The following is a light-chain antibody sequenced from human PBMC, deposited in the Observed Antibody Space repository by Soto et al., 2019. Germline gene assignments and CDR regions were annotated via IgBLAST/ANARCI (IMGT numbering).Light chain of an antibody. V-gene: IGKV1-33*01. J-gene: IGKJ2*01. CDR2: DAS. CDR3: QQYDNLPYT. CDR1: PEISNY. Sequence: DIQMTQSPSSLSVSVGDRVTITFQASPEISNYLNWYQQKPGKAPKLLIYDASNLETGVPSRFSGSRSGTDFTFTISSLQPEDIATYYCQQYDNLPYTFGQGTKLEIK.